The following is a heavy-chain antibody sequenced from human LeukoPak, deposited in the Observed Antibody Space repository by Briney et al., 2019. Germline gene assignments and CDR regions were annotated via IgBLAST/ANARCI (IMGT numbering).Heavy chain of an antibody. CDR3: ARREWLQSPFDY. J-gene: IGHJ4*02. Sequence: SETLSLTCTVSGGSISSYYWSWIRQPPGKGLEWIGYIYYSGGTDYNPSLKSRVTISVDTSKNQFSLKLSSVTAADTAVYYCARREWLQSPFDYWGQGTLVTVSS. D-gene: IGHD5-24*01. CDR2: IYYSGGT. CDR1: GGSISSYY. V-gene: IGHV4-59*01.